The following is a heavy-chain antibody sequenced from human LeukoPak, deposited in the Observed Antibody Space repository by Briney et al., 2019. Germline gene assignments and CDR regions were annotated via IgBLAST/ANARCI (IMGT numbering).Heavy chain of an antibody. V-gene: IGHV3-53*01. CDR3: ARAPYYYDSSGYYRAYYFDY. Sequence: PGGSLRLSCAASGFTFSSYTMSWVRQAPGKGLEWVSVIYSGGSTYYADSVKGRFTISRDNSKNTLYLQMNSLRAEDTAVYYCARAPYYYDSSGYYRAYYFDYWGQGTLVTVSS. J-gene: IGHJ4*02. D-gene: IGHD3-22*01. CDR2: IYSGGST. CDR1: GFTFSSYT.